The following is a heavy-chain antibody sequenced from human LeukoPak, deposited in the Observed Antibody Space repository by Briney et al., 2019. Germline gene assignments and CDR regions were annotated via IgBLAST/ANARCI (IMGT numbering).Heavy chain of an antibody. CDR1: GGSISSYY. D-gene: IGHD4-17*01. CDR2: TYYSGST. Sequence: SETLSLTCTVSGGSISSYYWSWIRQPPGKGLEWIGYTYYSGSTNYNPSLKSRVTISVDTSKNQFSLKLSSVTAADTAVYYCARVRHDYGDYLFDYWGQGTLVTVSS. V-gene: IGHV4-59*01. CDR3: ARVRHDYGDYLFDY. J-gene: IGHJ4*02.